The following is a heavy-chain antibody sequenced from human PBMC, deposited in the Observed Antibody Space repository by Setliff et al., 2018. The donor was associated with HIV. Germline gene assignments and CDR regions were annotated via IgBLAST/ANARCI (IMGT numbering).Heavy chain of an antibody. CDR1: GYSISSGYY. CDR3: ARLGDYGSGGWFDP. CDR2: IYHTGST. D-gene: IGHD3-10*01. Sequence: SETLSLTCAVSGYSISSGYYWGWIRQPPGKGLEWIGSIYHTGSTYYNPSLKSRVTISVDTSKNQFTLKLSSVTAADTAVYYCARLGDYGSGGWFDPWGQGTLVTVSS. J-gene: IGHJ5*02. V-gene: IGHV4-38-2*01.